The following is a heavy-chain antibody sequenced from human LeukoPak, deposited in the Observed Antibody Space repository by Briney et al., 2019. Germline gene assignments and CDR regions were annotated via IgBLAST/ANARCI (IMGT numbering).Heavy chain of an antibody. CDR2: IKNSGST. D-gene: IGHD6-13*01. V-gene: IGHV4-34*01. Sequence: PSETLSLTCAVYGGSSSGYYSSWIRQPPGEGLGWVGEIKNSGSTNYNPSLKSRVTISVETSKNQFSLKLSSVTAADTAVYYCARGRKEYSSSWYDYWGQGTLVTVSS. CDR1: GGSSSGYY. CDR3: ARGRKEYSSSWYDY. J-gene: IGHJ4*02.